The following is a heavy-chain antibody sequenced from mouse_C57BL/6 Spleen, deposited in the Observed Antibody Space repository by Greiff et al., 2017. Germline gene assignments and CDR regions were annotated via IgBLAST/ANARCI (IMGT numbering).Heavy chain of an antibody. V-gene: IGHV5-6*01. Sequence: EVKLVESGGDLVKPGGSLKLSCAASGFTFSSYGMSWVRQTPDKRLEWVATISSGGSYTYYPDSVKGRFTISRDKAKNTLYLQMSSLKSEDTAMYYCARHEDYGSSSCSFDVWGTGTTVTVSS. CDR2: ISSGGSYT. CDR1: GFTFSSYG. J-gene: IGHJ1*03. D-gene: IGHD1-1*01. CDR3: ARHEDYGSSSCSFDV.